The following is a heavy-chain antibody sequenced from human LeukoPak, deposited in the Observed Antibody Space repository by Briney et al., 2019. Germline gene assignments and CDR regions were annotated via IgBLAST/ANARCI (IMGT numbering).Heavy chain of an antibody. CDR2: ICHSGST. CDR3: ARDLSLTMVDV. D-gene: IGHD3-10*01. Sequence: AETLSLTCTVSGYSISRGYYWGWLRPPPGKGLEWIGSICHSGSTYYNPSLKSRVTISVDTSKNQFSPKLNSVTAADTAVYYCARDLSLTMVDVWGNVTTVTVSS. J-gene: IGHJ6*04. V-gene: IGHV4-38-2*02. CDR1: GYSISRGYY.